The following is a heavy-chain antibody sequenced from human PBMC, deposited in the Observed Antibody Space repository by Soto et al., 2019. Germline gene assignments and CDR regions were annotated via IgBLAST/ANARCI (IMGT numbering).Heavy chain of an antibody. V-gene: IGHV3-23*01. D-gene: IGHD1-26*01. CDR3: AKAKMYSYYYYYGMDV. CDR1: GFTFSSYA. J-gene: IGHJ6*02. CDR2: ISGSGGST. Sequence: GGSLRLSCAASGFTFSSYAMSWVRQAPGKGLEWVSAISGSGGSTYYADSVKGRFTISRDNSKNTLYLQMNSLRAEDTAVYYCAKAKMYSYYYYYGMDVWGPGTTVTVSS.